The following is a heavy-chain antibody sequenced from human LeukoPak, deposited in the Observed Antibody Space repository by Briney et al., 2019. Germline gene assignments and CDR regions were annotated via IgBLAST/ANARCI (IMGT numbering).Heavy chain of an antibody. Sequence: ASVKVSCKASGYTFTGYYMHWVRQAPGQGLEWMGWINPNSGGTNYAQKFQGRVTMTRDTSISTAYMQLSRLRSDDTAVYYCARDYSGSSPFDYWGQGTLVTVSS. CDR1: GYTFTGYY. CDR2: INPNSGGT. D-gene: IGHD6-13*01. J-gene: IGHJ4*02. CDR3: ARDYSGSSPFDY. V-gene: IGHV1-2*02.